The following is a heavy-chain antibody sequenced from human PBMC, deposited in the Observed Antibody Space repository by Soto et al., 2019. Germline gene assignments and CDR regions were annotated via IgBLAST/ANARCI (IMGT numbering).Heavy chain of an antibody. V-gene: IGHV4-4*07. CDR1: GVSISSAF. CDR3: VKDHPALGAFDF. D-gene: IGHD7-27*01. CDR2: IYSGGSA. J-gene: IGHJ4*01. Sequence: ETLSPSGRVSGVSISSAFWSGVRQPAGKGPECLGLIYSGGSANQNTSLKSRLSMSIDTSKNQFSLRLTSVTAADTAVYYCVKDHPALGAFDFWGHGILVTVSS.